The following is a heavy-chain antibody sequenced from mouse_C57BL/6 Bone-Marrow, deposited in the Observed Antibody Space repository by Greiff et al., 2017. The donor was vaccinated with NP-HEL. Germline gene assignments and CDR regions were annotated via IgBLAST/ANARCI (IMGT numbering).Heavy chain of an antibody. CDR3: ARDSSGFAY. CDR1: GFTFSDYY. V-gene: IGHV5-16*01. CDR2: INYDGSST. D-gene: IGHD1-3*01. J-gene: IGHJ3*01. Sequence: EVQLVESEGGLVQPGSSMKLSCTASGFTFSDYYMAWVRQVPEKGLEWVANINYDGSSTYYLDPLKSRFIISRDNAKNILYLQMSSLKSEDTATYYCARDSSGFAYWGQGTLVTVSA.